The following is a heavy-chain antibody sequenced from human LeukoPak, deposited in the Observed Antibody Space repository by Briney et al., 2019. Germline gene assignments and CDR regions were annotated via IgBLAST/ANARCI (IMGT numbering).Heavy chain of an antibody. V-gene: IGHV3-30*18. CDR3: AKASSTTGTREFDY. J-gene: IGHJ4*02. Sequence: PGGSLRLSCVASGFTFSSYGMHWVRQAPGKGLEWVAVISYDGSNKYYADSVKGRFTISRDNSKNTLYLQTNSLRAEDTAVYYCAKASSTTGTREFDYWGQGTLVTVSS. CDR1: GFTFSSYG. CDR2: ISYDGSNK. D-gene: IGHD1-1*01.